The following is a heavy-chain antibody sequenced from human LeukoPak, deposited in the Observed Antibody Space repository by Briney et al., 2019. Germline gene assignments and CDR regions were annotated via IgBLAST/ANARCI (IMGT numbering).Heavy chain of an antibody. CDR1: GDSIDSYY. CDR3: ARLPRYGGYDHFDY. V-gene: IGHV4-59*12. CDR2: IYYRGTT. J-gene: IGHJ4*02. D-gene: IGHD5-12*01. Sequence: SETLSLTCTVSGDSIDSYYWSWIRQPPGKGLEWIGYIYYRGTTSYNPFLESRVTISVDTSKNQFSLKLNSVTAADTAVYYCARLPRYGGYDHFDYWGEGTLVGVSS.